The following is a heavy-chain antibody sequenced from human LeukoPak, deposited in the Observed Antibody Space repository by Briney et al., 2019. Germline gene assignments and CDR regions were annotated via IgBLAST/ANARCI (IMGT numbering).Heavy chain of an antibody. Sequence: PWGTLRLSCAASGFTFSSYGMSWVRQAPGKGLEWVSAISGSGGSTYYADSVKGRFTISRDNSKNTLYLQMNSLRAEDTAVYYCARVYGDEYYYYYYMDDWGKGTTVTVSS. V-gene: IGHV3-23*01. CDR1: GFTFSSYG. D-gene: IGHD4-17*01. J-gene: IGHJ6*03. CDR3: ARVYGDEYYYYYYMDD. CDR2: ISGSGGST.